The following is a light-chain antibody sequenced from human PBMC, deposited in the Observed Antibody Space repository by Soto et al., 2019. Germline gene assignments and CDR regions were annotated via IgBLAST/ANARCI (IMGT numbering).Light chain of an antibody. Sequence: DIVMTQSPDSLAVSLGERATINCKSSQSVLYSSNNKNYLAWYQQKPVQPPKLLIYWASTRESGVPDRFSGSGSGTDFTLTISSLQAEDVAVYYCQQYYSTLPTFGQGTKLEIK. CDR1: QSVLYSSNNKNY. J-gene: IGKJ2*01. CDR2: WAS. V-gene: IGKV4-1*01. CDR3: QQYYSTLPT.